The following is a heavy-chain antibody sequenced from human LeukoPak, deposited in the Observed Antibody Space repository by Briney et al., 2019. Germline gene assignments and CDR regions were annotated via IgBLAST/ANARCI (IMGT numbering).Heavy chain of an antibody. CDR3: ARGPRSLGYCSGGSCYSIGY. J-gene: IGHJ4*02. D-gene: IGHD2-15*01. V-gene: IGHV4-59*12. CDR1: GGFISSYY. Sequence: SETLSLTCTVSGGFISSYYWSWIRQPPGKGLEWIGYIYYSGSTNYNPSLKSRVTISVDTSKNQFSLKLSSVTAADTAVYYCARGPRSLGYCSGGSCYSIGYWGQGTLVTVSS. CDR2: IYYSGST.